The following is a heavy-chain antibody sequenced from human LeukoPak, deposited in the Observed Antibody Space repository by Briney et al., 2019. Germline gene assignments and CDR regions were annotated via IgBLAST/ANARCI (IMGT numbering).Heavy chain of an antibody. CDR1: GGSISSYY. CDR3: ARRRGSGWYRLFDY. V-gene: IGHV4-39*01. Sequence: SETLSLTCTVSGGSISSYYWGWIRQPPGKGLEWIGSIYYSGSTYYNPSLKSRVTISVDTSKNQFSLKLSSVTAADTAVYYCARRRGSGWYRLFDYWGQGTLVTVSS. CDR2: IYYSGST. J-gene: IGHJ4*02. D-gene: IGHD6-19*01.